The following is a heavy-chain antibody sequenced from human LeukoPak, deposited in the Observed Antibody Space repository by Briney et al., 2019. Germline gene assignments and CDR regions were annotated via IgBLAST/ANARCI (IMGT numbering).Heavy chain of an antibody. Sequence: SVKVSCKASGGTFSSYAISWVRQAPGQGLEWMGRIIPILGIANYAQKFQGRVTITADKSTSTAYMELSSLRSEDTAVYYCARDLGIAVAGLFDYWGQGTLVTVSS. V-gene: IGHV1-69*04. J-gene: IGHJ4*02. CDR2: IIPILGIA. CDR3: ARDLGIAVAGLFDY. D-gene: IGHD6-19*01. CDR1: GGTFSSYA.